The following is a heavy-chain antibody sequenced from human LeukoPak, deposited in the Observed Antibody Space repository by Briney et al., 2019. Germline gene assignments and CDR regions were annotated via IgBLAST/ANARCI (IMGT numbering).Heavy chain of an antibody. J-gene: IGHJ4*02. D-gene: IGHD3-22*01. CDR1: GGSMSSYY. CDR3: ARVNYYVSSGYYYPEY. CDR2: IYYSGST. V-gene: IGHV4-59*01. Sequence: SETLSLTCTVSGGSMSSYYWSWIRQPPGKGLGWIGYIYYSGSTNYNSSLKSRVTISVDTSKNQFSLKLSSVTAADTAVYYCARVNYYVSSGYYYPEYWGQGTLVTVSS.